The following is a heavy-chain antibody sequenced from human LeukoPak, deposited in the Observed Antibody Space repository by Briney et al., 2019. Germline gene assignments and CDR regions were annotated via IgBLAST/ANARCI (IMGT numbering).Heavy chain of an antibody. Sequence: GGSLRLSCAASGFTFSSYGMHWVRQAPGKGLEWVAYIQYDGSNQQYADSVKGRFSISRDTSKNILYLQMNSLRAEDTAVYYCAKDRCSNGIGCYYYYMDVWGKGTTVTISS. CDR3: AKDRCSNGIGCYYYYMDV. CDR2: IQYDGSNQ. CDR1: GFTFSSYG. J-gene: IGHJ6*03. D-gene: IGHD2-8*01. V-gene: IGHV3-30*02.